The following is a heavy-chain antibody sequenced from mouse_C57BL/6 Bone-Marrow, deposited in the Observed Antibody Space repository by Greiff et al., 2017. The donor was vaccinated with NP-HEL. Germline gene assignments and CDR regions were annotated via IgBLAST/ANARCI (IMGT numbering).Heavy chain of an antibody. D-gene: IGHD1-1*01. CDR3: ARKAYYGRSYEFAY. CDR2: IDPSDSYP. V-gene: IGHV1-50*01. J-gene: IGHJ3*01. CDR1: GYTFTTYW. Sequence: HVQLQQPGAELVKPGASVKLSCKASGYTFTTYWMQWVKQRPGQGLEWIGEIDPSDSYPNYNQKFKGKATLTVDTSSSTANMQLSSLTSEDSAVYYCARKAYYGRSYEFAYWGQGTLVTVSA.